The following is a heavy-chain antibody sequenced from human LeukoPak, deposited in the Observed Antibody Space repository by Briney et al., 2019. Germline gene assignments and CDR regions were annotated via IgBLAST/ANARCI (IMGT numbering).Heavy chain of an antibody. J-gene: IGHJ3*02. D-gene: IGHD1-7*01. CDR3: ARLLVNYDAFDI. CDR2: IYYSGST. V-gene: IGHV4-59*08. CDR1: GGSIRSYY. Sequence: PSETLSLTCTVSGGSIRSYYWSWIRQPPGKGMEGIGYIYYSGSTNYNPSLKSRVTISVDTSKNQFSLKLSSVTAADTAVYYCARLLVNYDAFDIWGQGTMVTVSS.